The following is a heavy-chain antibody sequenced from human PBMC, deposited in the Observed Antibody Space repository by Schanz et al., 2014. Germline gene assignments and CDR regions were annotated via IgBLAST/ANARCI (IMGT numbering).Heavy chain of an antibody. CDR1: GFTFSDYY. CDR3: ARQRSYFYAMDV. V-gene: IGHV3-11*01. Sequence: VKLVESGGAVVRPGGSLRLSCAASGFTFSDYYMSWVRQAPGKGLEWVSYISSVGISKYYADPVKGRFTISRDSAKNSLYLQMNSLRAEDTAVYYCARQRSYFYAMDVWGQGTTVTVSS. J-gene: IGHJ6*02. CDR2: ISSVGISK.